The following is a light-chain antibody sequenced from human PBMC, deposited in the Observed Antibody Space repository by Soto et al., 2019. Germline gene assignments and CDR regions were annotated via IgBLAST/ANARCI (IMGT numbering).Light chain of an antibody. CDR1: QGISNY. Sequence: DIQMTQSPSTLSGSVGDRVTITCRASQGISNYLAWYQQKPGKVPKLLIYAAYTLQSGVQSRFSGSGSGTDFTLTIRSLQPEDVATYYCKKYNSAPWTVGQGTKVDIK. J-gene: IGKJ1*01. CDR2: AAY. CDR3: KKYNSAPWT. V-gene: IGKV1-27*01.